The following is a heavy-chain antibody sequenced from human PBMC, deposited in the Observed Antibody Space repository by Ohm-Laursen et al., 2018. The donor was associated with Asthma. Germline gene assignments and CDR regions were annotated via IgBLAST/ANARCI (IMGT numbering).Heavy chain of an antibody. CDR2: TSGTGSVI. J-gene: IGHJ4*02. D-gene: IGHD3-16*01. CDR1: GFIFNNDF. CDR3: ATLGDSSITQ. Sequence: SLRLSCAAPGFIFNNDFMSWIRQAPGKGPEWVSYTSGTGSVIYYADSVKGRFTISWDDAKNSLYLQMNSLRVDDTAVYYCATLGDSSITQWGQGTLVTVSS. V-gene: IGHV3-11*01.